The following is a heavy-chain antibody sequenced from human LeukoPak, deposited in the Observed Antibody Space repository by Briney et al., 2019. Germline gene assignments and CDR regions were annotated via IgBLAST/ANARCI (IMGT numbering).Heavy chain of an antibody. CDR2: MYTNSGNT. J-gene: IGHJ4*02. V-gene: IGHV1-8*01. D-gene: IGHD1-26*01. CDR3: ARGNWRSGSFY. CDR1: GYTFTSYD. Sequence: GASVTVSCKASGYTFTSYDINWVRQAPGQGLEWMGWMYTNSGNTGYAQKFQGRVTMTRNTSISTAYMELSSLRSEDTAVYYCARGNWRSGSFYWGQGTLVTVSS.